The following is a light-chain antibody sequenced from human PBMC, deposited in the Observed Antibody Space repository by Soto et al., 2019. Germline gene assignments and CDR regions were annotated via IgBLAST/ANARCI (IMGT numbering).Light chain of an antibody. J-gene: IGKJ1*01. CDR1: QSVSRN. Sequence: EIVMTQSPATLSVSPGERATLSCRASQSVSRNLAWYQQKPGQAPRLLIYDASTRATGTPARFSGSGSGTKFTLSISSLQSDDYAVYYCQQYGSSPPFTFGQGTKVDIK. CDR3: QQYGSSPPFT. CDR2: DAS. V-gene: IGKV3D-15*01.